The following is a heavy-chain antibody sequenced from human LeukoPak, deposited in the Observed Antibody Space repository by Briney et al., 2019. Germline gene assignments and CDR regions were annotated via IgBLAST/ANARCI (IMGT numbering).Heavy chain of an antibody. Sequence: GGSLRLSCAASGFTFSSYAMSWVRLAPGKGLEWVSAISGSGGSTYYADSVKGRFTISRDNSKNTLYLQMNSLRAEDTAVYYCAKGRHYDSSGYYVVPGKRGFYYWGQGTLVTVSS. CDR2: ISGSGGST. J-gene: IGHJ4*02. CDR3: AKGRHYDSSGYYVVPGKRGFYY. CDR1: GFTFSSYA. V-gene: IGHV3-23*01. D-gene: IGHD3-22*01.